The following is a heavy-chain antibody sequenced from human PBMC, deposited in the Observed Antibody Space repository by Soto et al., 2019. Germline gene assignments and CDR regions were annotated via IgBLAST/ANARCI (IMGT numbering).Heavy chain of an antibody. CDR3: ARDKNDWYYYYGMDV. V-gene: IGHV3-33*01. CDR2: IWYDGSNK. Sequence: QVQLVESGGGVVQPGRSLRLSCAASGFTFSSYGMHWVRQAPGKGLEWVAVIWYDGSNKYYADSVKGRFTITRDNSKNTMYMQMNGRRAEDTAVYYCARDKNDWYYYYGMDVWGQGTTVTVSS. J-gene: IGHJ6*02. D-gene: IGHD1-1*01. CDR1: GFTFSSYG.